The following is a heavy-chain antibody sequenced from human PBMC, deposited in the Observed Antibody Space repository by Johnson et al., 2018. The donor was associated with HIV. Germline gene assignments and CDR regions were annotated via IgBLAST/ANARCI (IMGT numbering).Heavy chain of an antibody. V-gene: IGHV3-66*04. CDR2: ISIGGST. CDR3: AKHMWGFRYTGYDRDVFDV. D-gene: IGHD5-12*01. CDR1: GFTISTKY. Sequence: VQLVESGGGLVQPGGSLRLSCAASGFTISTKYFNWVRQAPGKGLEWVSVISIGGSTYYADSVKGRFTISRDNSKNTLYLQMNSLRAEDTAIYYCAKHMWGFRYTGYDRDVFDVWGQGTIVTVSS. J-gene: IGHJ3*01.